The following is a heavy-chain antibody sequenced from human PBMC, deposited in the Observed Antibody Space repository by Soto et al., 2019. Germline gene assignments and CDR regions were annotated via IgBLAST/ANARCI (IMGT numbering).Heavy chain of an antibody. CDR1: GFTFNREG. CDR3: AKGGRYYGMDV. J-gene: IGHJ6*02. CDR2: ISGSGSTI. Sequence: PGGSLRLSCAASGFTFNREGMNWVRQAPGTGLEWVSLISGSGSTILYADSVRGRFTISRDNSKNTLYLQMSSLRAEDTAVYYCAKGGRYYGMDVWGQGTTVTVSS. V-gene: IGHV3-23*01.